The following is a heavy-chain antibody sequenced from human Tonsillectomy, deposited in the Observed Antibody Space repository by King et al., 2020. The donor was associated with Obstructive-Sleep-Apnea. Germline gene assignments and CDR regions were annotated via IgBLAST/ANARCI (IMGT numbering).Heavy chain of an antibody. V-gene: IGHV3-21*01. CDR2: ISSSRTYI. J-gene: IGHJ2*01. Sequence: VQLVEAGGGLGKPGGVPGLSCAASGFRFSIYRMKRVRQAPGGGLGRVSFISSSRTYIDYADSVKGRFTISRDNAKNSRYLQMNSLRAEDTAVYYCARESWRNCGGDCYSIGWYFDLWGRGTLVTVSS. CDR1: GFRFSIYR. D-gene: IGHD2-21*02. CDR3: ARESWRNCGGDCYSIGWYFDL.